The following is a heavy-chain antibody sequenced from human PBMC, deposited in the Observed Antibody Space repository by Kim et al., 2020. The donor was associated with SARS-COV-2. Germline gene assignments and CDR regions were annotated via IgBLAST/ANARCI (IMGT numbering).Heavy chain of an antibody. CDR3: ARTTHYGVAGYFDY. Sequence: SGPTLVNPTQTLTLTCTSSGFSLSTSGVAMGWIRQPPGKALEWLALIYWDDDKRFSPSLKSRITITKDTSKNQVVLTMTNMDPVDTATYYCARTTHYGVAGYFDYWGQGTLVTVSS. J-gene: IGHJ4*02. D-gene: IGHD4-17*01. CDR1: GFSLSTSGVA. CDR2: IYWDDDK. V-gene: IGHV2-5*02.